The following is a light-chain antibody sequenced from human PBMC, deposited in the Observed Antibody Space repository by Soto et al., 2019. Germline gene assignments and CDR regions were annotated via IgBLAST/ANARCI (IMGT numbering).Light chain of an antibody. J-gene: IGKJ4*01. V-gene: IGKV3-11*01. CDR3: QQYNNWPVT. CDR2: ESS. Sequence: EIVLTQSPATLSLSPGERATLSCRASQNVANYLDWYQQKPGQAPRLLIYESSNRATGIAARFSGSGSGTEFTLTISGLQSEDFATYYCQQYNNWPVTFGGGTKVDIK. CDR1: QNVANY.